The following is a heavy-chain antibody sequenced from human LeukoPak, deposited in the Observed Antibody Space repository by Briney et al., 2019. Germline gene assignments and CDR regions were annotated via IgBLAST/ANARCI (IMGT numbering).Heavy chain of an antibody. CDR3: ARGTEGYDSSGYYYGWFGP. V-gene: IGHV4-34*01. D-gene: IGHD3-22*01. CDR1: GGSFSGYY. J-gene: IGHJ5*02. Sequence: SETLSLTCAVYGGSFSGYYWSWIRQPPGKGLEWIGEINHSGSTNYNPSLKSRVTISVDTSKNQFSLKLSSVTAADTAVYYCARGTEGYDSSGYYYGWFGPWGQGTLVTVSS. CDR2: INHSGST.